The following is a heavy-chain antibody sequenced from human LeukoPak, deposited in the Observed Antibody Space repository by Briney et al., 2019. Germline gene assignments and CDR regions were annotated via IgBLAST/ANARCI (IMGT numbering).Heavy chain of an antibody. D-gene: IGHD6-19*01. V-gene: IGHV3-74*01. Sequence: GGSLRLSCAASGFTFSSYWMHWVRQAPGKGLVWVSRINTDGISTTYADSVKGRFTISRDNAKNTLYLQMNSLRAEDTAVYYCARDGIAVAATDYWGQGTLVTVSS. CDR2: INTDGIST. CDR1: GFTFSSYW. J-gene: IGHJ4*02. CDR3: ARDGIAVAATDY.